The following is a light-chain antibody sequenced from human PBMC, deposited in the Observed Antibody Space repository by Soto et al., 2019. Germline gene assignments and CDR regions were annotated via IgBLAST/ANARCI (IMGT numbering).Light chain of an antibody. Sequence: DIVMTQSPDSLAVSLGERATINCKSSQSVFYSSNNKNYLAWYQQKPGQPPNLLIYWASTRESGVPDRFSGSGSGTDFTLTISSLQAEDVAIYFCQQYFSLPLTFGGGTTVEIK. J-gene: IGKJ4*01. CDR3: QQYFSLPLT. CDR1: QSVFYSSNNKNY. CDR2: WAS. V-gene: IGKV4-1*01.